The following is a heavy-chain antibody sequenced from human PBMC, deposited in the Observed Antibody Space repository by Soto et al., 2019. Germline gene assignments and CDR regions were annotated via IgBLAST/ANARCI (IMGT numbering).Heavy chain of an antibody. CDR2: IYSGGST. J-gene: IGHJ6*03. V-gene: IGHV3-66*01. CDR1: GFTVSSNY. Sequence: GGSLRLSCAASGFTVSSNYMSWVRQAPGKGLEWVSVIYSGGSTYYADSVKGRFTISRDNSKNTLYLQMNSLRAEDTAVYYCARVSNNWNGGGYYYYMDVWGKGTTVTVSS. D-gene: IGHD1-20*01. CDR3: ARVSNNWNGGGYYYYMDV.